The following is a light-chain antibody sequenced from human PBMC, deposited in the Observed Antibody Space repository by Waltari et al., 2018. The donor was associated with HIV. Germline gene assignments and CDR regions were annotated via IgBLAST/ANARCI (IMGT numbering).Light chain of an antibody. CDR3: SSYTSSSTHNYV. CDR2: DVS. V-gene: IGLV2-14*01. CDR1: RSDVGGYNY. J-gene: IGLJ1*01. Sequence: QSALTQPASVSGSPGQSITIPCTGTRSDVGGYNYVSCYQQHPGKAPKPMIYDVSNRPSGVSNRFSGSKSGNTASLTISGLQAEDEADYYCSSYTSSSTHNYVFGTGTKVTVL.